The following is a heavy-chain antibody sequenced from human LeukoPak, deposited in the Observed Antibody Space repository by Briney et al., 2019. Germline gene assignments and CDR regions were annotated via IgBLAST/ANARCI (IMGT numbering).Heavy chain of an antibody. CDR2: IYPGDSDT. Sequence: GESLKISCEGFGYTFMSYWIAWVRQMPGKGLEWMGIIYPGDSDTRYSPSFQGQVSISADKSISTTYLQLNSLKASDTAIYYCARRRGNTDWTPFDYWGQGTLVTVSS. V-gene: IGHV5-51*01. D-gene: IGHD1-1*01. J-gene: IGHJ4*02. CDR3: ARRRGNTDWTPFDY. CDR1: GYTFMSYW.